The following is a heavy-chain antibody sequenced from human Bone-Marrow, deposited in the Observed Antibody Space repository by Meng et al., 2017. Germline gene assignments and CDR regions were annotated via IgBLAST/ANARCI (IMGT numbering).Heavy chain of an antibody. V-gene: IGHV3-30-3*01. D-gene: IGHD6-19*01. CDR1: GFTFSRYA. CDR3: ARVGDSSGWLGYYFDY. CDR2: ISDDGSDK. Sequence: QVQLVESGGGVVQPGRSLRLSCAASGFTFSRYAMDWVRQAPGKGLEWVAIISDDGSDKYHADSVKGRFTISRDNSKNTLFLQMNSLRAEDTAVYYCARVGDSSGWLGYYFDYWGQGTLVTVSS. J-gene: IGHJ4*02.